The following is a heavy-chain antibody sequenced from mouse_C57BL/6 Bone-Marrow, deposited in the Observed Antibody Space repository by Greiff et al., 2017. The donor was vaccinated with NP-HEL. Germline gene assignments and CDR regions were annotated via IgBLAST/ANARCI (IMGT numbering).Heavy chain of an antibody. CDR3: ARRDYYGSSYLHYYAMDY. Sequence: EVMLVESGGGLVQPGGSLKLSCAASGFTFSDYYMYWVRQTPEKRLEWVAYISNGGGSTYYPDTVKGRFTISRDNAKNTLYLQMSRLKSEDTAMYYCARRDYYGSSYLHYYAMDYWGQGTSVTVSS. J-gene: IGHJ4*01. V-gene: IGHV5-12*01. CDR1: GFTFSDYY. CDR2: ISNGGGST. D-gene: IGHD1-1*01.